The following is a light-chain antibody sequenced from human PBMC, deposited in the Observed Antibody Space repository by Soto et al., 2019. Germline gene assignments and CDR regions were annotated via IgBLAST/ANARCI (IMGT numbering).Light chain of an antibody. V-gene: IGKV1-27*01. J-gene: IGKJ5*01. CDR3: HQYNSAHIT. CDR2: AAS. CDR1: QGISNY. Sequence: DIQLTQSPSSLSASVGARVTITCRASQGISNYLAWYQQKPGKVPKLLIYAASTLQSGVPSRFSGSGSGTDFTLTISSMQPEDVATYYCHQYNSAHITFGQGTRVEIK.